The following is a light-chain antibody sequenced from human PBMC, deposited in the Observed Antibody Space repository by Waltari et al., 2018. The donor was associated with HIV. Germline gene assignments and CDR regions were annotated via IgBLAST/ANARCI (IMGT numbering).Light chain of an antibody. CDR1: SGDVGGYNF. J-gene: IGLJ2*01. V-gene: IGLV2-14*03. Sequence: QSALTQPASVSGALGQSITISCTGTSGDVGGYNFVSWYQQHPGKAPKLIIYNVNSRPSGVSIRFSGSRSANTASLTISGLQAEDEADYFCCSYTSSGPHYVLFGGGTRLTVL. CDR2: NVN. CDR3: CSYTSSGPHYVL.